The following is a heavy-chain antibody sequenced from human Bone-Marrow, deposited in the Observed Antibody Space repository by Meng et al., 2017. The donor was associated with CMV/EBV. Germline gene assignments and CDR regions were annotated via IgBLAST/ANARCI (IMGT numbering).Heavy chain of an antibody. V-gene: IGHV6-1*01. Sequence: SCAISGDSVSSDSAAWNWIRQSPSRGLEWLGRTYYRSKWGTDYGVSVKGRLTITSDTSKNQFFLHLNSVTPEDTAVYYCARAVGAGKGWFDPWGQGTLVTVSS. CDR2: TYYRSKWGT. D-gene: IGHD1-26*01. J-gene: IGHJ5*02. CDR1: GDSVSSDSAA. CDR3: ARAVGAGKGWFDP.